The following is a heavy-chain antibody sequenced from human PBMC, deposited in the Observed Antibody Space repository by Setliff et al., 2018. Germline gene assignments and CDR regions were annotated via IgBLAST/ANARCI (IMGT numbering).Heavy chain of an antibody. CDR3: ARNWVTAQHYYYGMDV. J-gene: IGHJ6*02. CDR1: RLTFSDYG. D-gene: IGHD2-21*02. Sequence: PGGSLRLSCVASRLTFSDYGMHWVRQTQGKGLEWVALIWNDGSIKFYGDSVKGRFTISRDNAKNSLYLQMNSLGAEDTAMYHCARNWVTAQHYYYGMDVWGQGTTVTVSS. V-gene: IGHV3-33*01. CDR2: IWNDGSIK.